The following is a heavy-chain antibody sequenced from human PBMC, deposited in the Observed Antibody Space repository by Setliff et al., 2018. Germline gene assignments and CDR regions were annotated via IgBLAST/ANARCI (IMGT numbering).Heavy chain of an antibody. V-gene: IGHV1-18*01. J-gene: IGHJ3*02. Sequence: GASVKVSCKASGYIFTSYATNWVRQAPGQGLEWMGSISAYNANTNYAQNLQGRVTMTRDTSTSTAYMELRSLRSDDTAVYYCAREPLWGSHDAFDIWGQGTMVTVSS. CDR2: ISAYNANT. CDR3: AREPLWGSHDAFDI. D-gene: IGHD7-27*01. CDR1: GYIFTSYA.